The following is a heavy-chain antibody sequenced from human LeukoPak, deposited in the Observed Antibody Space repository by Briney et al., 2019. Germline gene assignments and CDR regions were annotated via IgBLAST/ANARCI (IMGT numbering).Heavy chain of an antibody. CDR1: GGSISSYY. Sequence: SETLSLTCTVSGGSISSYYWSWIRQPPGKGLEWIGYIYYSGSTNYNPSLKSRVTISVDTSKNQFSLKLSSVTAADTAVYYCARVEGYPSDYYYGMDVWGQGTTVTVSS. V-gene: IGHV4-59*01. J-gene: IGHJ6*02. D-gene: IGHD5-12*01. CDR2: IYYSGST. CDR3: ARVEGYPSDYYYGMDV.